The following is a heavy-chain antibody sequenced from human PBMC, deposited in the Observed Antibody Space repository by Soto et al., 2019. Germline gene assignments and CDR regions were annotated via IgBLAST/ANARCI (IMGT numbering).Heavy chain of an antibody. V-gene: IGHV3-23*01. J-gene: IGHJ4*02. CDR1: AFTFSNYA. CDR2: ISGSGDGT. D-gene: IGHD2-2*01. Sequence: PGGSLRLSCAASAFTFSNYAMSWVRQAPGKGLEWVSAISGSGDGTYYADSVKGRFTIFRDNSKNTLDLQMNSLRAEDTAIYYCAKNPPIYCSSGRCYDDGGTDWGQGTLVTVSS. CDR3: AKNPPIYCSSGRCYDDGGTD.